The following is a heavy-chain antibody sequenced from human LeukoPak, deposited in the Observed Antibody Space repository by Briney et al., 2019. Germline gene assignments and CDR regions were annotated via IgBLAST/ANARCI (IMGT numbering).Heavy chain of an antibody. CDR1: GFTVRSNY. CDR2: MYSGGST. D-gene: IGHD2-15*01. J-gene: IGHJ3*01. CDR3: ARDRYCSGGSCYGDAFDL. Sequence: GGSLRLSCAASGFTVRSNYMSWVRQSPRKGLEWVSIMYSGGSTDYADSVKGRFIISRDHSKNTLYLQMNSLRAEDTAVYYCARDRYCSGGSCYGDAFDLWGQGTMVTVSS. V-gene: IGHV3-53*01.